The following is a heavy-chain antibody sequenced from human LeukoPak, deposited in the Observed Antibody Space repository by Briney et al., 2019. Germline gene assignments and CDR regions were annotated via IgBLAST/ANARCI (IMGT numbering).Heavy chain of an antibody. CDR1: GFTFSSYG. CDR2: ISYDERGK. V-gene: IGHV3-30*03. Sequence: GGSLRLSCAASGFTFSSYGMHWVRQAPGKGLEWVATISYDERGKHYADSVQGRFTISRDNSKSVLYLQLDYLRPEDTAVYYCSTDGTPKFEHWGQGTLVTVSS. J-gene: IGHJ1*01. D-gene: IGHD3-16*01. CDR3: STDGTPKFEH.